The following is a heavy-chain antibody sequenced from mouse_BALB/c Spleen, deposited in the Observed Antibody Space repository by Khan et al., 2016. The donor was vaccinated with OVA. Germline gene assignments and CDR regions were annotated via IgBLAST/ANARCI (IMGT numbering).Heavy chain of an antibody. CDR1: GYSITNGYF. Sequence: EVQLQESGPGLVKPSQSLSLTCSVTGYSITNGYFWNWIRQFPGNNLEWMGYIRYDGNTNYNPSLKNRISIPRDTSKNQFFLNLNSVTPEDTATYDWARGGSSGPAWFTYWGQGTLGTVSA. D-gene: IGHD3-1*01. CDR2: IRYDGNT. V-gene: IGHV3-6*02. J-gene: IGHJ3*01. CDR3: ARGGSSGPAWFTY.